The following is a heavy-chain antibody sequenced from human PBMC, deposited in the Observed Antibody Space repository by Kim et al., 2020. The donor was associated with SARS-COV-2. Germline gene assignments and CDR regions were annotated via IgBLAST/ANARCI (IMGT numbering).Heavy chain of an antibody. CDR2: IFPILGIA. CDR1: GGTFSSYA. Sequence: SVKVSCKASGGTFSSYAISWVRQAPGQGLEWMGRIFPILGIANYAQKFQGRVTITADKSTSTAYMELSSLRSEDTAVYYCARGLNYYDSSGYDDAFDIWGQGTMVTVSS. D-gene: IGHD3-22*01. J-gene: IGHJ3*02. V-gene: IGHV1-69*04. CDR3: ARGLNYYDSSGYDDAFDI.